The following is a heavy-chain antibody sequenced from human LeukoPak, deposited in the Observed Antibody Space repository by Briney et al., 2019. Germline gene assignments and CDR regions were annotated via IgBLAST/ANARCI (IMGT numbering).Heavy chain of an antibody. CDR3: ARDGYGGNPPDAFDI. V-gene: IGHV3-30*04. Sequence: GRSLRLSCAASGFTLSSYAMHWVRQAPGKGLEWWAVISYDGSNKTYAESVKGRFTISRDNSKNTLYLQMNSLRAEDTAVYYCARDGYGGNPPDAFDIWGQGTMVTVSS. CDR2: ISYDGSNK. D-gene: IGHD4-23*01. CDR1: GFTLSSYA. J-gene: IGHJ3*02.